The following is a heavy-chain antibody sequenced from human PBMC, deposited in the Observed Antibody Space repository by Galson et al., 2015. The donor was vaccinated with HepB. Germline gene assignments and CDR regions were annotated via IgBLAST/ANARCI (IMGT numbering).Heavy chain of an antibody. D-gene: IGHD3-16*01. CDR2: INQDGSEK. CDR1: GFTSSNYW. CDR3: AREGNHVYVWGSQQWYLDL. V-gene: IGHV3-7*03. Sequence: SLRLSCAAFGFTSSNYWMSWVRQAPGKGLEWVANINQDGSEKYFVDSVKGRFTVSRDSARNSLFLHMNSLRAEDTAVYYCAREGNHVYVWGSQQWYLDLWGRGTLVTVSS. J-gene: IGHJ2*01.